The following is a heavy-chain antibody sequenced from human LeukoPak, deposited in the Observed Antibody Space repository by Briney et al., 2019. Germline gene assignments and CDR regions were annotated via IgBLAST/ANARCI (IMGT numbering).Heavy chain of an antibody. Sequence: ASVKVSCKVSGYTLTELSMHWVRQAPGKGLEWMGWMNPNSGDTAYAQKFQGRVSMTGDTSISTVYMELSSLGSEDTAVYYCARSLRGWYKDYWGQGTLVTVSS. J-gene: IGHJ4*02. CDR2: MNPNSGDT. V-gene: IGHV1-8*01. D-gene: IGHD6-19*01. CDR3: ARSLRGWYKDY. CDR1: GYTLTELS.